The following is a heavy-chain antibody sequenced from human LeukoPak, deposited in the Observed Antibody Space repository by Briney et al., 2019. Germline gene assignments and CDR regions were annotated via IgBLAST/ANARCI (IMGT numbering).Heavy chain of an antibody. Sequence: SETLSLTCTVSGASISSYYWSWIRQPAGKGLEWIGRIYTSGSTNYNPSLKSRVTLSVDTSKSQFSLQLSSVTAADTAVYYCARKSPGPDVFDIWGQGTTVTVSS. CDR2: IYTSGST. V-gene: IGHV4-4*07. CDR3: ARKSPGPDVFDI. CDR1: GASISSYY. J-gene: IGHJ3*02. D-gene: IGHD3-10*01.